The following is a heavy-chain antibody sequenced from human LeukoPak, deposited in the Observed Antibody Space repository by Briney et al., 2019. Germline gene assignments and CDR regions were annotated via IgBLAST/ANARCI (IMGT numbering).Heavy chain of an antibody. CDR3: ARNITSVTPAGYFDY. CDR1: GGSIGSGRYY. Sequence: PSETLSLTCSVSGGSIGSGRYYWAWIRQPPGKGLEWIGRIYNTWSTSYNPSLKSRVTMSVDTSKNQFSLRLSSVTAADTAVYYCARNITSVTPAGYFDYWGQGTLVTVSS. D-gene: IGHD2-2*01. CDR2: IYNTWST. V-gene: IGHV4-39*01. J-gene: IGHJ4*02.